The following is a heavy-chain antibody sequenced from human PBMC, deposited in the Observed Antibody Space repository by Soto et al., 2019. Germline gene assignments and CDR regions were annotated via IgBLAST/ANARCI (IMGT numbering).Heavy chain of an antibody. Sequence: GGSLRLSCAASGFTYAMSWVRQAPGKGLEWVSGISASGGSTYYAASVKGRFTISRDNSKNTVYLQMNSLRADDTAVYYCAKYSRVGARYSPFYFDYWGQGTLVTVSS. V-gene: IGHV3-23*01. J-gene: IGHJ4*02. CDR3: AKYSRVGARYSPFYFDY. CDR1: GFTYA. CDR2: ISASGGST. D-gene: IGHD1-26*01.